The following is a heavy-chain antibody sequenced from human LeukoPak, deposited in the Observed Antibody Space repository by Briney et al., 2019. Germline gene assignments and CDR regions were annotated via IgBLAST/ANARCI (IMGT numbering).Heavy chain of an antibody. Sequence: GGSLRLSCAASGFTFSTYAMSWVRQAPWKGQEWVSAISGSGGSTYYADSVKGRFTISRDNSKNTLYLQMNSLRAEDTAVYYCAKGYSSGWSGFSAFDYWGQGTLVTVSS. J-gene: IGHJ4*02. CDR3: AKGYSSGWSGFSAFDY. V-gene: IGHV3-23*01. D-gene: IGHD6-19*01. CDR1: GFTFSTYA. CDR2: ISGSGGST.